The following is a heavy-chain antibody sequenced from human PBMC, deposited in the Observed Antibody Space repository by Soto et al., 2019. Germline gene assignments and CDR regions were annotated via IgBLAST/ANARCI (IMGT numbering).Heavy chain of an antibody. CDR2: INGNSGGA. CDR3: VGKPLIVVVPAAIRHYYYGMDV. Sequence: ASVKVSCKASGYTFTDYYIHWVRQAPGQGLECVGWINGNSGGADYAQKFQGRVTMTRDTSISTAYMELTRLRPEDMAVYYCVGKPLIVVVPAAIRHYYYGMDVWGQGTTVTVSS. CDR1: GYTFTDYY. J-gene: IGHJ6*02. V-gene: IGHV1-2*02. D-gene: IGHD2-2*02.